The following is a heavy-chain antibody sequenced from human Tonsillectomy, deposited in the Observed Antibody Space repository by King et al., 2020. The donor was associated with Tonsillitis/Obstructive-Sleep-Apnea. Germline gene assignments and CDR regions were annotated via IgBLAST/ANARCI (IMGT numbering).Heavy chain of an antibody. D-gene: IGHD3-3*02. CDR2: ISSSSSYI. J-gene: IGHJ3*02. CDR3: ARARISISSTNSFDI. V-gene: IGHV3-21*01. CDR1: GFTFSSYS. Sequence: VQLVESGGGLVKPGGSLRLSCAASGFTFSSYSMNWVRQAPGKGLEWVSSISSSSSYIYYADSVKGRFTISRDNAKNSLYLQMNSLRAEDTAVYYCARARISISSTNSFDIWGQGTMVTVSS.